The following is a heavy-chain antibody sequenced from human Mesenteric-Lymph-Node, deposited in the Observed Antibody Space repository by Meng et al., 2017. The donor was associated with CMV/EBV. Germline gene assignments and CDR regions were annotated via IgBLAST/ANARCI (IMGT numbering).Heavy chain of an antibody. CDR3: VAEHDFWSGYHNWFDP. CDR1: GFSFSTFA. Sequence: ETLSLTCAAPGFSFSTFAMSWVRQAPGKGLEWVSSISSVSSKIYYAHSVRGRFTISRDNAKNSLHLQMNSLRVEDTAIYYCVAEHDFWSGYHNWFDPWGQGALVTVSS. D-gene: IGHD3-3*01. V-gene: IGHV3-21*01. CDR2: ISSVSSKI. J-gene: IGHJ5*02.